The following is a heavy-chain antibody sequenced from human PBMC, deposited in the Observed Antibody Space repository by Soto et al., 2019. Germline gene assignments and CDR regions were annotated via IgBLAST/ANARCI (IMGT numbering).Heavy chain of an antibody. D-gene: IGHD3-3*01. CDR2: ISSSGSTI. J-gene: IGHJ4*02. Sequence: ESGGGLVTPGGSLRLSCAASGFTFSDYYMSWIRQAPGKGLEWVSYISSSGSTIYYADSVKGRFTISRDNAKNSLYLQMNSLRAEDTAVYYCARAHDFWSGYRSGFDYWGQGTLVTVSS. CDR3: ARAHDFWSGYRSGFDY. V-gene: IGHV3-11*01. CDR1: GFTFSDYY.